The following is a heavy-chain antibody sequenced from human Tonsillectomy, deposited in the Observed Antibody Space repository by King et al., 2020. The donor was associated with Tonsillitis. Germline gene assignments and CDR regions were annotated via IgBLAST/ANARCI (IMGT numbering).Heavy chain of an antibody. CDR3: AKARGTRDSSGSLDY. D-gene: IGHD3-22*01. CDR2: ISWNSGSI. J-gene: IGHJ4*02. V-gene: IGHV3-9*01. Sequence: VQLVESGGGLVQPGRSLRLSCAASEFTFDDYGMHWVRQAPGKGLEWVSGISWNSGSIGYADSVKGRFTISRDNAKNSLYLQMNSLRAEDTALYYCAKARGTRDSSGSLDYWGQGTLVTVSS. CDR1: EFTFDDYG.